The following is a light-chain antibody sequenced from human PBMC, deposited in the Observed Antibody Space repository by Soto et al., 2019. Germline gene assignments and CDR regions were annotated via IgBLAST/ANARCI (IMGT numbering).Light chain of an antibody. CDR3: CSYAGSSTYV. CDR2: EVS. J-gene: IGLJ1*01. CDR1: SXDVGGYNY. V-gene: IGLV2-8*01. Sequence: QSVLTQPPSASGSPGQSLTISCTGTSXDVGGYNYVSWYQQHPGKAPKLMIYEVSKRPSGVPDRFSGSESGITAFLTISGLQAEDEADYYCCSYAGSSTYVFGTGTKVTVL.